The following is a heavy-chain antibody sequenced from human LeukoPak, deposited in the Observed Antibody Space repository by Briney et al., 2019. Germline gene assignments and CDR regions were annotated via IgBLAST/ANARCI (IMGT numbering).Heavy chain of an antibody. V-gene: IGHV1-45*02. J-gene: IGHJ3*02. CDR3: ARYNTGNDAFDI. D-gene: IGHD4-17*01. CDR1: GYTFTYRY. CDR2: ITPFNGNT. Sequence: GASVKVSCKASGYTFTYRYLHWVRQGPGQALEWMGWITPFNGNTNYAQKFQDRVTITRDRSMSTAHMELSSLRSEDTAMYYCARYNTGNDAFDIWGQGTMVTVSS.